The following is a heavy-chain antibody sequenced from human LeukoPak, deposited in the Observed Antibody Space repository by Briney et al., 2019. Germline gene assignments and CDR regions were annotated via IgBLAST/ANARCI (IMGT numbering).Heavy chain of an antibody. CDR3: ARDRDRSGEMAAVGFTFDY. CDR1: GYTFTSYY. D-gene: IGHD6-13*01. V-gene: IGHV1-46*01. Sequence: GASVKVSCKASGYTFTSYYMQWVRQAPGQGLEWIGKINPSGGSANYAQKFQGRVTMTRDTSTSTVFMELSSLRSEDTAVYYCARDRDRSGEMAAVGFTFDYWGQGTLITVSS. J-gene: IGHJ4*02. CDR2: INPSGGSA.